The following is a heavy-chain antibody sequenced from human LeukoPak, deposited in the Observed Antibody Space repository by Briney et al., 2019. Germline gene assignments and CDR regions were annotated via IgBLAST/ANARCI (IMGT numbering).Heavy chain of an antibody. CDR2: IYYSGST. J-gene: IGHJ6*03. D-gene: IGHD3-10*01. CDR1: GGSIASYY. Sequence: SETLSLTCTVSGGSIASYYWSWIRQFPGKGLEWIGYIYYSGSTNYNSSFKSRVTISIDTSKNQFSLKLSSVTAADTAVYYCARGRSSMVRGYYYYYMDVWGKGTTVTISS. V-gene: IGHV4-59*01. CDR3: ARGRSSMVRGYYYYYMDV.